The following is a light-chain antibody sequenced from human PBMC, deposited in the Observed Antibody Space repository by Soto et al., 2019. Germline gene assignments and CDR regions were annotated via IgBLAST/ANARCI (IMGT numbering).Light chain of an antibody. CDR3: SSFTSSDTQV. CDR1: SSDVGAYNY. Sequence: QSALTQPASVSGSPGQSITLSCAGTSSDVGAYNYVSRYQQHPGKAPKLMIYEVTRRPSGVSSRFSGSKSGNTASLTISGLQAEDESDYYCSSFTSSDTQVFGTGTKVTVL. V-gene: IGLV2-14*01. CDR2: EVT. J-gene: IGLJ1*01.